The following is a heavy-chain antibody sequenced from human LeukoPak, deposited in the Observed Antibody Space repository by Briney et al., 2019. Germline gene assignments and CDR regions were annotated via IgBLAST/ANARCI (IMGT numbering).Heavy chain of an antibody. Sequence: SVKVSCKASGGTFSSYAISWVRQAPGQGLEWMGGIIPIFGTANYAQKFQGRVTITADESTSTAYMELSSLRSEDTAVYYCARDGGYSSSSSASFDYWGQGALVTVSS. CDR3: ARDGGYSSSSSASFDY. D-gene: IGHD6-13*01. CDR1: GGTFSSYA. J-gene: IGHJ4*02. V-gene: IGHV1-69*13. CDR2: IIPIFGTA.